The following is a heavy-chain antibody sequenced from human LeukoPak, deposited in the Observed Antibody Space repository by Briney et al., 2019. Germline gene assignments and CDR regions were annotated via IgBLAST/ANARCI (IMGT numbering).Heavy chain of an antibody. Sequence: GGSLRLSCAASGFTFSHYWMSWVRQAPGKGLEWVANIKQDGSERYYVDSVRGRFTISRDNAKNLLYLQMNSLRAEDTAVYYCLQMAGVSQIDYWGQGTLVTVSS. CDR1: GFTFSHYW. CDR3: LQMAGVSQIDY. J-gene: IGHJ4*02. CDR2: IKQDGSER. V-gene: IGHV3-7*01. D-gene: IGHD3-10*01.